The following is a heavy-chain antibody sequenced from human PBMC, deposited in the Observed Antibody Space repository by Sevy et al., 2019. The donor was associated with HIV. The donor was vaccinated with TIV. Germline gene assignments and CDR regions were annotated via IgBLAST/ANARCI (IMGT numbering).Heavy chain of an antibody. D-gene: IGHD5-18*01. Sequence: GGSLRLSCSASGFRFSDYYMSWIRQAPGKGLEWLASISSSHQAMKYADSVKGRFAISRDNAKKSLYLQMNSLRVEDTAVYFCVGRPYSSSRSWSYFFDYWGLGTLVTVSS. V-gene: IGHV3-11*01. CDR1: GFRFSDYY. CDR3: VGRPYSSSRSWSYFFDY. J-gene: IGHJ4*02. CDR2: ISSSHQAM.